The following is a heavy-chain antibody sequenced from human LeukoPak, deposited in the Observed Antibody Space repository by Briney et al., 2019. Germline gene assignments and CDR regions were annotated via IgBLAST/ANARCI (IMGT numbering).Heavy chain of an antibody. CDR3: ARGSSVRDWFDL. CDR1: GYTFTGYF. D-gene: IGHD1-1*01. V-gene: IGHV1-2*02. J-gene: IGHJ5*02. CDR2: INPNSGGA. Sequence: ASVKVSCKASGYTFTGYFMNWVRQAPGQGLEWMGWINPNSGGANYAQKFQGRVTMTRDTSISTAYMELSSLTSDDTAVYYCARGSSVRDWFDLWGQGTLVTVSS.